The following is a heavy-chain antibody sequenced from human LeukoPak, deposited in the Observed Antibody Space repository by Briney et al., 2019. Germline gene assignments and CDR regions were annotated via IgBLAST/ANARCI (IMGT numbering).Heavy chain of an antibody. CDR3: ARGEFGYYYDSSAYTAFDY. Sequence: SGTLSLTCAVYGGPFSGYYWSWIRQPPGKGLEWIGEINHSGSTNYNPSFKSRVTISVDTSKNQFSLKLSSVTAADTAVYYCARGEFGYYYDSSAYTAFDYWGQGTLVTVSS. CDR1: GGPFSGYY. V-gene: IGHV4-34*01. D-gene: IGHD3-22*01. J-gene: IGHJ4*02. CDR2: INHSGST.